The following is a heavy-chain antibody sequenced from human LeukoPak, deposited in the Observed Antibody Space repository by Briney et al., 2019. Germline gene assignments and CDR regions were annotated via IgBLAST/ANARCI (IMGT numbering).Heavy chain of an antibody. J-gene: IGHJ4*02. CDR1: GFTFSNYG. V-gene: IGHV3-30*18. Sequence: GESLRLSCAASGFTFSNYGMHWVRQAPGTGLEWVAVISYEGSNKYYADSVKGRFTISRDNSRNTLYLQMSSLRAEDTAVYYCAKAGMATYFEREDYWGQGTLVTVSS. D-gene: IGHD5-24*01. CDR3: AKAGMATYFEREDY. CDR2: ISYEGSNK.